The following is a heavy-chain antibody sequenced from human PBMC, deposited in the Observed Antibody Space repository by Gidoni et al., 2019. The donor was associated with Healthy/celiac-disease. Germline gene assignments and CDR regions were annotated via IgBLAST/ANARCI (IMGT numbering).Heavy chain of an antibody. CDR2: ISWNSGSI. Sequence: EVQLVESGGGLVQPGRSLRLSCAASGFTFDDYAMHWVRQAPGKGLEWVSVISWNSGSIGYADSVKGRFTISRDNAKNSLYLQMNSLRAEDTALYYCAKEDGGSYDILTGYRYYYYYGMDVWGQGTTVTVSS. J-gene: IGHJ6*02. D-gene: IGHD3-9*01. CDR3: AKEDGGSYDILTGYRYYYYYGMDV. CDR1: GFTFDDYA. V-gene: IGHV3-9*01.